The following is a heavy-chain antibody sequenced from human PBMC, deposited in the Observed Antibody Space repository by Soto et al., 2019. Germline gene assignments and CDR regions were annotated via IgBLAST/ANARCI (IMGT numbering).Heavy chain of an antibody. V-gene: IGHV3-53*01. CDR1: GFTVSSNY. Sequence: PGGSLRLSCAASGFTVSSNYMSWVRQAPGKGLEWVSVIYSGGSTYYADSVKGRFTISRDNSKNTLYLQMNSLRAEDTAVYYCAREDRIAAAGFDYWGQGTLVTVSS. CDR3: AREDRIAAAGFDY. D-gene: IGHD6-13*01. J-gene: IGHJ4*02. CDR2: IYSGGST.